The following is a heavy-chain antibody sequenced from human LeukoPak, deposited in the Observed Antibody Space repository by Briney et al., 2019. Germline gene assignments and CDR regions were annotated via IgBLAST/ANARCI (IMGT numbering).Heavy chain of an antibody. CDR3: AREAAVTDYYFDY. CDR1: GYTFTGYY. Sequence: GASVKVSCKASGYTFTGYYMHWVRQAPGQGLEWMGWINPNSGGTNYAQRFQGRVTMTRDTSISTAYMELSRLRSDDTAVYYCAREAAVTDYYFDYWGQGTLVTVSS. V-gene: IGHV1-2*02. J-gene: IGHJ4*02. D-gene: IGHD6-13*01. CDR2: INPNSGGT.